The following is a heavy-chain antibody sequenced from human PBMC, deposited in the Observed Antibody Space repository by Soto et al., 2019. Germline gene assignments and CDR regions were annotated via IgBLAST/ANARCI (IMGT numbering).Heavy chain of an antibody. V-gene: IGHV4-31*03. CDR2: IYYSGST. Sequence: SETLSLTCTVSGGSISSGGYYWSWIRQHPGKGLEWIGYIYYSGSTYYNPSLKSRVTISVDTSKNQFSLKLSSVTAADTAVYYCARVETGRFLEWLQPYYYYYMDVWGKGTTVTVSS. CDR3: ARVETGRFLEWLQPYYYYYMDV. CDR1: GGSISSGGYY. D-gene: IGHD3-3*01. J-gene: IGHJ6*03.